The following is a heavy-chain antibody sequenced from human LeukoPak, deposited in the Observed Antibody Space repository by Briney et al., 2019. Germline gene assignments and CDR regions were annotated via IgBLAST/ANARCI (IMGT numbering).Heavy chain of an antibody. Sequence: GSSVKVSCKASGGTFSSYAISWVRQAPGQGLEWMGGIIPIFGTANYAQKFQGRVTITADESTSTAYMELSSLRSEDTAVYYCAREGYCSSTSCARRYYHMDVWGKGTTVTVSS. D-gene: IGHD2-2*01. J-gene: IGHJ6*03. CDR2: IIPIFGTA. V-gene: IGHV1-69*01. CDR3: AREGYCSSTSCARRYYHMDV. CDR1: GGTFSSYA.